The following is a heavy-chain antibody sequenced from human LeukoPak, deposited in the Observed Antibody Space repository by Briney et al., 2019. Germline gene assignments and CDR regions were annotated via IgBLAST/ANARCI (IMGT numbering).Heavy chain of an antibody. CDR2: ISSSGTTI. Sequence: GGSLRLSCAASGFTFSDYYMSWIRQAPGKGLEWVSYISSSGTTIYYADSVKGRFTISRDNAKNSLYLQMNSLRAEDTAVYYCARPSSGWHNWFDPWGQGTLVTVSS. CDR3: ARPSSGWHNWFDP. D-gene: IGHD6-19*01. J-gene: IGHJ5*02. CDR1: GFTFSDYY. V-gene: IGHV3-11*01.